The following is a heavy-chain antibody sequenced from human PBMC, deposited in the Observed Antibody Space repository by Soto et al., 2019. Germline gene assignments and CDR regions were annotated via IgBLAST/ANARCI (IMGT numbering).Heavy chain of an antibody. D-gene: IGHD1-26*01. V-gene: IGHV2-70*11. CDR1: GFSLNTSGMC. J-gene: IGHJ4*02. CDR2: IDWDDDK. CDR3: AVLGRDSGTYLGYYFDY. Sequence: ESGPTLVNPTQTLTLTCTFSGFSLNTSGMCVSWIRQPPGKALEWLARIDWDDDKYYSTSLKTRLTISKDTSKNQVVLTMTNMDPVDTATYYCAVLGRDSGTYLGYYFDYWGQGTLVTVSS.